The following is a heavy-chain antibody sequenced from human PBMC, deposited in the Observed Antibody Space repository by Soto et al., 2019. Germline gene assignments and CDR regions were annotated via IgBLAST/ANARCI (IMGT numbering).Heavy chain of an antibody. V-gene: IGHV3-74*01. CDR1: GFAFSGFW. CDR2: IDNDGSDT. CDR3: ARGLRGPDY. J-gene: IGHJ4*02. Sequence: PGGSLRLSCAASGFAFSGFWMHWVRQVPGKGLVWVSRIDNDGSDTVYADSVWGRFTVSRDNAKNILYLQMNSLTAEDTAVYYCARGLRGPDYWGQGTLVTVSS.